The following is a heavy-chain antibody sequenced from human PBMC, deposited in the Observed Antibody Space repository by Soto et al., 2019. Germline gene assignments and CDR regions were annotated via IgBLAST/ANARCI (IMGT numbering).Heavy chain of an antibody. Sequence: GGSLRLSCAVSGFTFADFAMSWVRQAPGKGLEWVSDISSSGSIIYYADSVKGRFTISRDNAKNSLYLQMNSLRAEDTAVYYCARVNGYYYYGMDVWGQGTTVTVSS. D-gene: IGHD3-22*01. CDR3: ARVNGYYYYGMDV. CDR1: GFTFADFA. J-gene: IGHJ6*02. CDR2: ISSSGSII. V-gene: IGHV3-11*01.